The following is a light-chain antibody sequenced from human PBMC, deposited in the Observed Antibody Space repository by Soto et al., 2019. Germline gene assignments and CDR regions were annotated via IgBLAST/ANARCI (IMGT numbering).Light chain of an antibody. CDR1: RSDVGGYNY. V-gene: IGLV2-14*01. CDR3: TSKTSRSYVV. J-gene: IGLJ2*01. Sequence: QSVLTQPASVSGSPGQSITISCSGTRSDVGGYNYVSWYQQHPGKAPKLMIYEVANRPSGVSDRFSGSKSGNTASLTISGLQAEDEADYYCTSKTSRSYVVFGGGTKVTVL. CDR2: EVA.